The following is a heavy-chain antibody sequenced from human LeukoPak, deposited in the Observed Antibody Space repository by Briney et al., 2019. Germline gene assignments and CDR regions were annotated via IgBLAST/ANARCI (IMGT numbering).Heavy chain of an antibody. V-gene: IGHV2-70*11. CDR2: IDWDDAN. CDR3: ARILAYYYDSSGDYRYYYGMDV. Sequence: SGPTLVNPTQTLTLTCTFSGFSLSTSGMCVSWIRQPPVKALEWLARIDWDDANYYSTSLKTRLTISKDTSKNQVVLKMTIKDPVDTATYYCARILAYYYDSSGDYRYYYGMDVWGQGTTVAASS. CDR1: GFSLSTSGMC. J-gene: IGHJ6*02. D-gene: IGHD3-22*01.